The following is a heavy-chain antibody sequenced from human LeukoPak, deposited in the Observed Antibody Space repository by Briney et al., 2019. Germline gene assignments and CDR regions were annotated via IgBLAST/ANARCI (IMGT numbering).Heavy chain of an antibody. J-gene: IGHJ4*02. CDR2: IYSSGST. V-gene: IGHV4-59*08. D-gene: IGHD1-26*01. CDR3: ARHRGGRFSGSYCDY. Sequence: PSETLSLTCTVSGGSISGYYWSWIRQPPGKGLEWIAYIYSSGSTNYNPSLKSRVTISLDSSKNQFSLELSSVTAADTAVYYCARHRGGRFSGSYCDYWAREPWSPSPQ. CDR1: GGSISGYY.